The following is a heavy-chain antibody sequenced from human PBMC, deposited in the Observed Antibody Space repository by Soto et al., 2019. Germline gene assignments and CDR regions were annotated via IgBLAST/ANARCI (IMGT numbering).Heavy chain of an antibody. D-gene: IGHD3-3*01. CDR2: IVVGSGNT. V-gene: IGHV1-58*01. CDR1: GFTFTSSA. CDR3: AKATQNYDFWSGYYTDIYYYYGMDV. Sequence: SVKVSCKASGFTFTSSAVQWVRQARGQRLEWIGWIVVGSGNTNYAQKFQERVTITRDMSTSTAYMELSSLRAEDTAVYYCAKATQNYDFWSGYYTDIYYYYGMDVWGQGTTVTVSS. J-gene: IGHJ6*02.